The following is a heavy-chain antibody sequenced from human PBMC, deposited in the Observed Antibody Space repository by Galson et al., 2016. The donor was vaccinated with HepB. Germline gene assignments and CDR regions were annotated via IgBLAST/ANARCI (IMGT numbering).Heavy chain of an antibody. D-gene: IGHD6-13*01. Sequence: SLRLSCAASGFIFSNYGMHWVRQAPGKGLEWITVISYDGSNKYYADSVKGRFTISRDNSKNTLYLQMNSLRAEDTAVYYCAKERGEGSSWKFWFDPWGQGTLVTVSS. J-gene: IGHJ5*02. V-gene: IGHV3-30*18. CDR2: ISYDGSNK. CDR1: GFIFSNYG. CDR3: AKERGEGSSWKFWFDP.